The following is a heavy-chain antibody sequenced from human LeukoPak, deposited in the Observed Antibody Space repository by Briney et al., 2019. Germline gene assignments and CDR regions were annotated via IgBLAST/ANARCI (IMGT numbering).Heavy chain of an antibody. Sequence: GGSLRLSCAASRFTFSSYSMNWVRQAPGKGLEWVSSISSSSSYIYYADSVKGRFTVSRDNSKNTLYLQMNSLRAEDTAMYHCARGHEKKRMLGATGATYFDYWGQGTLVTVSS. D-gene: IGHD1-26*01. CDR3: ARGHEKKRMLGATGATYFDY. V-gene: IGHV3-21*04. CDR2: ISSSSSYI. J-gene: IGHJ4*02. CDR1: RFTFSSYS.